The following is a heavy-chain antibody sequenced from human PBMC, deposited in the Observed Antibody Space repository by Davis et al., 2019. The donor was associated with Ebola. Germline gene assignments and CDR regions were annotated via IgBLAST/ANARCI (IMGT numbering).Heavy chain of an antibody. V-gene: IGHV3-23*01. D-gene: IGHD4/OR15-4a*01. J-gene: IGHJ6*02. Sequence: GESLKISCAASGFTFRTYAVSWVRQAPGKGLEWVSSISNDGYSTYYADSVKGRFTISRDNFKNTLYLQMNSLRAEDTAVYYCAREGVPYYYYYGMDVWGQGTTVTVSS. CDR3: AREGVPYYYYYGMDV. CDR2: ISNDGYST. CDR1: GFTFRTYA.